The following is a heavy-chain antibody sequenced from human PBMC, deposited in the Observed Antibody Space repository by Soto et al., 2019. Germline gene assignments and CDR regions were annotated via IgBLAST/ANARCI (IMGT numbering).Heavy chain of an antibody. CDR3: ARDRYAGVIVPDNIDH. CDR1: GFRFNMYG. Sequence: GGSLRLSCAASGFRFNMYGMHWVRRTPGKGLEWLAVVSYDGSHQYYGDSVKGRFTISRDNSKNTLYLQMNSLRGDDTAVYYCARDRYAGVIVPDNIDHWGQGTLVTVSS. CDR2: VSYDGSHQ. D-gene: IGHD2-21*01. J-gene: IGHJ4*02. V-gene: IGHV3-30*03.